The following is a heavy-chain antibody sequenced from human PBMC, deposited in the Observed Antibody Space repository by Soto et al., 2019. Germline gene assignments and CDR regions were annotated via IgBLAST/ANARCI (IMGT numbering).Heavy chain of an antibody. CDR3: ARDRGDILTGYYDAFDI. CDR2: IYYSGST. V-gene: IGHV4-59*01. D-gene: IGHD3-9*01. CDR1: GGSISSYY. J-gene: IGHJ3*02. Sequence: SETLSLTCTVSGGSISSYYWSWIRQPPGKRLEWIGYIYYSGSTNYNPSLKSRVTISVDTSKNQFSLKLSSVTAADTAVYYCARDRGDILTGYYDAFDIWGQGTMVTVSS.